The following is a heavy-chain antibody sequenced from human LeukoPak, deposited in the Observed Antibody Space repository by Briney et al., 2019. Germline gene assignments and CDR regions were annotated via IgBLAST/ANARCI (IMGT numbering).Heavy chain of an antibody. D-gene: IGHD6-19*01. CDR3: ARRGGSGWCDY. Sequence: SETLSLTCTVSGGSISSYYWSWIRQPPGKGLEWIGYIYYSGSTNYNPSLKSRVTISVDTSKNQFSLKLTSVTAADTAGYYCARRGGSGWCDYWGQGTLVTVSS. CDR1: GGSISSYY. CDR2: IYYSGST. V-gene: IGHV4-59*08. J-gene: IGHJ4*02.